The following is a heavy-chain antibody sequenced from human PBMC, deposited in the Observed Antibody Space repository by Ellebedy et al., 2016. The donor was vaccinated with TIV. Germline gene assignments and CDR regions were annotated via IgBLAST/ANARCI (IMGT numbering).Heavy chain of an antibody. CDR1: GFSFDDYA. D-gene: IGHD1-1*01. J-gene: IGHJ4*02. CDR2: ISWNSGSI. CDR3: AKGSTIALLTCVDY. Sequence: SLKISCAASGFSFDDYAMHWVRQAPGKGLEWVSGISWNSGSIGYADSVKGRFTISRDNARKSLYLHMNSLRAEDTALYYCAKGSTIALLTCVDYWGQGTPVTVSS. V-gene: IGHV3-9*01.